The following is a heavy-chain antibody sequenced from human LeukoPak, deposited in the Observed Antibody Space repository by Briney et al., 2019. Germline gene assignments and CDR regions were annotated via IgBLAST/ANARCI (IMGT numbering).Heavy chain of an antibody. J-gene: IGHJ6*03. Sequence: ASVKVSCKTSGYTFTNFDINWVRQASGHGLEWMGWMNPNSGNTGYAQKFQGRVTITRNTSISTAYMELSSPRSEDTAVYYCARAPSWNYNRYYYYYVDVWGRGTTVTVSS. CDR3: ARAPSWNYNRYYYYYVDV. V-gene: IGHV1-8*03. D-gene: IGHD1-7*01. CDR1: GYTFTNFD. CDR2: MNPNSGNT.